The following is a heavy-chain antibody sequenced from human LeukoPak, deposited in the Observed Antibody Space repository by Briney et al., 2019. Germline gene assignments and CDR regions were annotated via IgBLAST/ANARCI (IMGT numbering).Heavy chain of an antibody. CDR3: AKDQDYYDSSGYSDY. J-gene: IGHJ4*02. CDR1: GFTFSCYW. Sequence: GGSLRLSCAASGFTFSCYWMHWVRQAPGKGLVWVSRINSDGSSTSYADSVKGRFTISRDNAKNTLYLQMNSLRAEDTAVYYCAKDQDYYDSSGYSDYWGQGTLVTVSS. D-gene: IGHD3-22*01. CDR2: INSDGSST. V-gene: IGHV3-74*01.